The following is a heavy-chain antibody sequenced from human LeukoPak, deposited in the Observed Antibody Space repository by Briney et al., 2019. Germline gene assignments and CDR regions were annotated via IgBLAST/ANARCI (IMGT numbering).Heavy chain of an antibody. CDR2: IDYSGNT. Sequence: SETLSLTCSVSGDSIRSNNYHWGWIRPSPGKGLEWIGTIDYSGNTYYNPSLNSRVTISADTSRNQFSLKLSSVTAADTAIYYCVRRVNTYGGWFDRWGQGALVTVSS. CDR3: VRRVNTYGGWFDR. D-gene: IGHD5-18*01. CDR1: GDSIRSNNYH. J-gene: IGHJ5*02. V-gene: IGHV4-39*01.